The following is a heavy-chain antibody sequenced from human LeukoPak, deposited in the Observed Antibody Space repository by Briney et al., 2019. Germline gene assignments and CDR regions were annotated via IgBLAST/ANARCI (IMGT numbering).Heavy chain of an antibody. CDR3: ARDPRHGSGSYDY. V-gene: IGHV1-69*13. CDR1: GGTFSSYA. CDR2: IIPIFGTA. J-gene: IGHJ4*02. Sequence: SVKVSCKASGGTFSSYAISWVRQAPGQGLELMGGIIPIFGTANYAQKFQGRVTITADESTSTAYMELSSLRSEDTAVYYCARDPRHGSGSYDYWGQGTLVTVYS. D-gene: IGHD3-10*01.